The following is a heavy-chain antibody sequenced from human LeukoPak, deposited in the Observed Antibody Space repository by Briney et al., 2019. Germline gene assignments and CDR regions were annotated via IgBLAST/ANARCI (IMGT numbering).Heavy chain of an antibody. CDR1: GGSISSYY. CDR3: ARDLQGYPPRPFDY. CDR2: IYHSGST. J-gene: IGHJ4*02. V-gene: IGHV4-38-2*02. D-gene: IGHD4-11*01. Sequence: PSETLSLTCTVSGGSISSYYWSWIRQPPGKGLEWIGSIYHSGSTYYNPSLKSRVTISVDTSKNQFSLKLSSVTAADTAVYYCARDLQGYPPRPFDYWGQGTLVTVSS.